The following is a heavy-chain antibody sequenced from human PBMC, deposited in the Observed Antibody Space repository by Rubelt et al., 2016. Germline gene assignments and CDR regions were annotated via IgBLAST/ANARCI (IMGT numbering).Heavy chain of an antibody. Sequence: QLQLQESGPGPVKPSETLSLTCTVSGGSISSSSYYWGWIRQPPGKGLEWIGSIYYSGSTYYNPSLQSRVTISVDTSKNQFSRKLSSVTAADTAVYYCARDQWELRRGWFDPWGQGTLVTVSS. CDR3: ARDQWELRRGWFDP. D-gene: IGHD1-26*01. CDR2: IYYSGST. J-gene: IGHJ5*02. V-gene: IGHV4-39*07. CDR1: GGSISSSSYY.